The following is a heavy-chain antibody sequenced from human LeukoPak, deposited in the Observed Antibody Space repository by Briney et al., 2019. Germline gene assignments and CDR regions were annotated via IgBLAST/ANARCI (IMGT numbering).Heavy chain of an antibody. D-gene: IGHD4-11*01. Sequence: GGSLRLSCVGSGFTFRSYWMTWVRQAPGKGLEWVANIKQDGHEKNYVDSVKGRFTISRDNAENSLSLQMNSLRAEDTAVYYCARVPGNYGGAFDIWGQGTMVTVSP. CDR2: IKQDGHEK. J-gene: IGHJ3*02. V-gene: IGHV3-7*03. CDR1: GFTFRSYW. CDR3: ARVPGNYGGAFDI.